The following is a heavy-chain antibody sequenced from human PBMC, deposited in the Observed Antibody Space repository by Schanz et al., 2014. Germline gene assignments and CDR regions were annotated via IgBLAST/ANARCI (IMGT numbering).Heavy chain of an antibody. CDR2: IYYSGST. CDR3: ARDPGYSGQYGLDV. Sequence: QVQLQESGPGLVKPSETLSLTCTVSGGSISASYWGWIRQPPGKGLEWIAYIYYSGSTNYNPSLRTRLAISLDTSKNQFSLKLRSVTSADTAVYYCARDPGYSGQYGLDVWGQGTTVTVSS. V-gene: IGHV4-59*01. D-gene: IGHD6-13*01. J-gene: IGHJ6*02. CDR1: GGSISASY.